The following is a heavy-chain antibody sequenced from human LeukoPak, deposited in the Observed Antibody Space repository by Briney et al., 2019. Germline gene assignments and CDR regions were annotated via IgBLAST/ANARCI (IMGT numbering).Heavy chain of an antibody. J-gene: IGHJ5*02. V-gene: IGHV4-30-4*01. CDR3: ARDLSPHGFDP. CDR1: GGSINSGDYY. CDR2: IYYSGNT. Sequence: SETLSLTCTVSGGSINSGDYYWSWIRQPSGKGLEWIGYIYYSGNTYYNPSLKSRVTISLDTSKNQFSLKLSSVTAADTAVYYCARDLSPHGFDPWGQGTLVTVSS.